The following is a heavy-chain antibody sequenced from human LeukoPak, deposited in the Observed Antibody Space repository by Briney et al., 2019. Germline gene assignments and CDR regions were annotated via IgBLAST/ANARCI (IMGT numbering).Heavy chain of an antibody. CDR2: INWNGGST. Sequence: GGSLRLSCAASGFTFDDYGMSWVRQAPGKGLEWVSGINWNGGSTGYADSVKGRFTISRDNAKNSLYLQMNSLRAEDTALYYCARDFSYYYYYYMDVWDKGTTVTVSS. J-gene: IGHJ6*03. V-gene: IGHV3-20*04. CDR3: ARDFSYYYYYYMDV. CDR1: GFTFDDYG.